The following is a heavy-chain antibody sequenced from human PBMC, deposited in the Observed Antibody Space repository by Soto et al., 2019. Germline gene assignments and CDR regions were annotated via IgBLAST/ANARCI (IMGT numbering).Heavy chain of an antibody. CDR3: ARDSSSGEGFDF. V-gene: IGHV3-33*01. J-gene: IGHJ4*02. CDR1: GFTFSSYG. Sequence: PGGSLRLSCAASGFTFSSYGMHWVRQAPGKGLEWMAVIWYDGNSKDYGDSVRGRFTVSRDNSKNTLYLQMDSLRAEDTAVYYCARDSSSGEGFDFWGQGTLVTVS. CDR2: IWYDGNSK. D-gene: IGHD7-27*01.